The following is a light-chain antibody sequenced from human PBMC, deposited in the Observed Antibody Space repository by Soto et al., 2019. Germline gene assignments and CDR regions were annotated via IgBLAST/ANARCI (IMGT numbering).Light chain of an antibody. CDR3: QQRSNWPT. J-gene: IGKJ1*01. CDR1: QSLSSY. CDR2: DAS. V-gene: IGKV3-11*01. Sequence: EIVLTQSPATQSLSPGERATLSCRASQSLSSYLAWYQQKPGQAPRLLIYDASNRATGIPARFSGSGSGTDFTLTISSLEPEDSAVYYCQQRSNWPTFGQGTKVEIK.